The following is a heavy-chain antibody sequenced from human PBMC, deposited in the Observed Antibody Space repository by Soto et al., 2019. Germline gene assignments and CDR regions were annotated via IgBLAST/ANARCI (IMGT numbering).Heavy chain of an antibody. CDR2: IIPILGIA. CDR3: ARDINVVVPAAIDYYYYMDV. Sequence: ASVKVSCKASGGTFSSYTISWVRQAPGQGLEWMGRIIPILGIANYAQKFQGRVKITADKSTSTAYMELSSLRSEDTAVYYCARDINVVVPAAIDYYYYMDVWGKGTTVTVSS. J-gene: IGHJ6*03. CDR1: GGTFSSYT. D-gene: IGHD2-2*01. V-gene: IGHV1-69*04.